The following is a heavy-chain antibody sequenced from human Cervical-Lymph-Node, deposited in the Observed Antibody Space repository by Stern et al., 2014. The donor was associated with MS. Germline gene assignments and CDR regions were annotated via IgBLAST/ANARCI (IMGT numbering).Heavy chain of an antibody. D-gene: IGHD2-2*01. J-gene: IGHJ5*02. CDR1: DGSISSGDYY. V-gene: IGHV4-30-4*01. Sequence: QVQLQESGPGLGQTSQTLSLTCTVSDGSISSGDYYWSWIRQPPGKGLEWIGYIYYSESTYYNPSLKSLVTISVDTSKNQFSLKLSSVTAADTAVYYCASANCSSTSCPNWFDPWGQGTLVTVSS. CDR3: ASANCSSTSCPNWFDP. CDR2: IYYSEST.